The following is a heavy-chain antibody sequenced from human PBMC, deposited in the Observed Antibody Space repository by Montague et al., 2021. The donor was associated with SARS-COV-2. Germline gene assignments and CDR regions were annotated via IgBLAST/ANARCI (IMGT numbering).Heavy chain of an antibody. J-gene: IGHJ3*01. CDR2: ITYDGIDK. CDR1: GFIFSNFA. V-gene: IGHV3-30-3*01. Sequence: SLRLSCAASGFIFSNFAFHWVRQAPGKGLEWVALITYDGIDKFYADSVKGRFTISRDNSKNTLYLRLNSLTPEDTAVYYCARDRVPPDYGDAFVLWGRGTLATVSS. CDR3: ARDRVPPDYGDAFVL. D-gene: IGHD4/OR15-4a*01.